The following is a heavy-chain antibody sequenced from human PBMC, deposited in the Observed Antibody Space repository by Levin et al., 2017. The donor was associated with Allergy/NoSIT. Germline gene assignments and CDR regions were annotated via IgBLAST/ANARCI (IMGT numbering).Heavy chain of an antibody. CDR3: ARSYYYVSSGWDC. CDR2: IYYSGNT. J-gene: IGHJ4*02. CDR1: GGSISSSSYY. Sequence: SETLSLTCTVSGGSISSSSYYWGWIRQPPGKGLEWIGSIYYSGNTYYNPSLKSRVTISVDTSKNQFSLKLSSVTAADTAVYYCARSYYYVSSGWDCWGQGTLVTVSS. D-gene: IGHD3-22*01. V-gene: IGHV4-39*01.